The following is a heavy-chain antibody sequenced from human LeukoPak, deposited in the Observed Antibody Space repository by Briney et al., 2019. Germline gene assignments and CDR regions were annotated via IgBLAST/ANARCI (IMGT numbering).Heavy chain of an antibody. CDR1: GYTFTSYA. V-gene: IGHV7-4-1*02. J-gene: IGHJ4*02. Sequence: ASVKVSCKASGYTFTSYAMNWVRQAPGQGLEWMGWINTNTGNPTYAQGFTGRFVFSLDTSVSTAYLQLSNLKAEDTAVYYCARGGQYYDYLWGSYRYLLPEYWGQGTLVTVSS. CDR2: INTNTGNP. CDR3: ARGGQYYDYLWGSYRYLLPEY. D-gene: IGHD3-16*02.